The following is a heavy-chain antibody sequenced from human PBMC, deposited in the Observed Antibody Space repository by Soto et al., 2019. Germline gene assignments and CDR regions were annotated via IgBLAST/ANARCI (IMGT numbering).Heavy chain of an antibody. CDR3: AHKGGGDRILDY. Sequence: QITLKESGPTLVKPTQTLTLTCTFSGFSLSTSGVGVGWIRQPPGKALEWLALIYWDDAKHYSPSLKSRLTIPQDPPKNQVVLTMTNMAPVDTATYYCAHKGGGDRILDYWGQGTLVTVSS. V-gene: IGHV2-5*02. CDR2: IYWDDAK. D-gene: IGHD3-16*01. J-gene: IGHJ4*02. CDR1: GFSLSTSGVG.